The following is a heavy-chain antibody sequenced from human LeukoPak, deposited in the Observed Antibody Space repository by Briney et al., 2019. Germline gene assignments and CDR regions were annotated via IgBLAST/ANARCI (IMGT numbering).Heavy chain of an antibody. Sequence: SVKVSCKASGYTFTSYDINWVRQATGQGLEWMGWMNPNSGNTGYAQKFQGRVTMTRNTSISTDSLELSSLRSEDTAVYYCARGRGVRRYVRGYWVGPYNWFDPWGQGNLVTVSS. CDR3: ARGRGVRRYVRGYWVGPYNWFDP. V-gene: IGHV1-8*01. CDR2: MNPNSGNT. D-gene: IGHD5-18*01. J-gene: IGHJ5*02. CDR1: GYTFTSYD.